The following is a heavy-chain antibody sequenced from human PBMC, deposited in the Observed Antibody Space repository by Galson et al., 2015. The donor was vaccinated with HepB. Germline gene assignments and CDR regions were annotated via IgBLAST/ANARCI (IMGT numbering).Heavy chain of an antibody. J-gene: IGHJ6*02. D-gene: IGHD3-22*01. Sequence: CAISGDSVSSNSAAWNWMRQSPSRGLEWLGRTYYRSKWYTDYAPSVKSRITINPDTSKNQFSLQLNSVTPEDTAVYYCARAANYYDSSGTVYYGMDVWGQGTTVTVSS. CDR2: TYYRSKWYT. CDR1: GDSVSSNSAA. V-gene: IGHV6-1*01. CDR3: ARAANYYDSSGTVYYGMDV.